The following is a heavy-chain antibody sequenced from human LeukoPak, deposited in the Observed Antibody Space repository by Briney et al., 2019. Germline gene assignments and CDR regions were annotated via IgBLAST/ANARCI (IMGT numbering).Heavy chain of an antibody. V-gene: IGHV3-48*04. CDR3: ARVKTDYYDSNYGMDV. Sequence: GGSLRLSCAASGFTFSSYSMNWVRQAPGKGLEWVSYISSSSSTIYYADSVKGRFTISRDNAKNSLYLQMNSLRAEDTAAYYCARVKTDYYDSNYGMDVWGQGTTVTVSS. D-gene: IGHD3-22*01. CDR1: GFTFSSYS. CDR2: ISSSSSTI. J-gene: IGHJ6*02.